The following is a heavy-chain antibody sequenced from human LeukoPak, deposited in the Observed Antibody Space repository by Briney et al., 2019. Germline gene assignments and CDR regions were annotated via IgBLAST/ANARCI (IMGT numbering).Heavy chain of an antibody. CDR2: ISYDGSVK. V-gene: IGHV3-30*03. D-gene: IGHD3-22*01. CDR3: AREGLDGSTFYSALDN. Sequence: GGSLRLSCAASGFTFSSYSIHWVREAPGKGLERVAVISYDGSVKQYADSVKGRFTISRDNSKNTLSVQMNSLRAEDTAVYYCAREGLDGSTFYSALDNWGQGTLVTVSS. CDR1: GFTFSSYS. J-gene: IGHJ4*02.